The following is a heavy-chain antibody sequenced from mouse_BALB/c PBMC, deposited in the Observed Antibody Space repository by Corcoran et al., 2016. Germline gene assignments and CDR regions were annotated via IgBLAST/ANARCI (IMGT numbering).Heavy chain of an antibody. CDR2: IDPENGNT. Sequence: EVQLQQSGAELVRPGALVKLSCKASGFNIKDYYMHWVKQRPEQGLEWIGWIDPENGNTIYDPKFQGKASITADTSSNTAYLQLRSLTSEDTAVYYCARGRGRFAYWGQGTLVTVSA. J-gene: IGHJ3*01. V-gene: IGHV14-1*02. CDR1: GFNIKDYY. CDR3: ARGRGRFAY.